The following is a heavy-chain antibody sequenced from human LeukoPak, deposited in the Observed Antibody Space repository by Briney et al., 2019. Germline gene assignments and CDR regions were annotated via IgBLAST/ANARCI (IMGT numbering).Heavy chain of an antibody. V-gene: IGHV3-23*01. CDR2: ISTNSRVT. J-gene: IGHJ5*02. Sequence: PGGSLRLSCVASGFSFSNYDMDWVRQAPGKGLEWVSVISTNSRVTYYADSVKGRFTISRDNSKNTLYLQMNSLRAEDTALYYCARQISAAGTDSWGQGTLVTVSS. D-gene: IGHD6-13*01. CDR3: ARQISAAGTDS. CDR1: GFSFSNYD.